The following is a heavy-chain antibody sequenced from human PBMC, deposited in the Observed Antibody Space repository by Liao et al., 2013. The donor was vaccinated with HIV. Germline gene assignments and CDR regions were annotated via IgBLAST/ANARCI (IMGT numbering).Heavy chain of an antibody. CDR1: GGSINSGDYY. CDR2: IYYSGTT. D-gene: IGHD3-3*01. CDR3: ARGRAYDFWSGSVPTFDY. J-gene: IGHJ4*02. V-gene: IGHV4-30-4*08. Sequence: QVQLQESGPGLVQPSRTLSLTCTVSGGSINSGDYYWTWIRQSPEKGLEWIGYIYYSGTTYYNPSLKSRVTISMDTSKNQFSLKLSSVTAADTAVYYCARGRAYDFWSGSVPTFDYWGQGTLVTVPS.